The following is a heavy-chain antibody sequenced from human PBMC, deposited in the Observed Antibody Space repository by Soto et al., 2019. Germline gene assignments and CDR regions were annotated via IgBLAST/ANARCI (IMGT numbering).Heavy chain of an antibody. CDR3: ARGRSGWDKYCFDY. CDR1: GYSISSGYY. CDR2: IYHSGST. J-gene: IGHJ4*02. Sequence: PSETLSLTCAVSGYSISSGYYWGWIRQPPGKGLEWIGSIYHSGSTYYNPSLKSRVTISVDTSKNQFSLKLSSVTAADTAVYYCARGRSGWDKYCFDYWGQGTLVTVSS. D-gene: IGHD6-19*01. V-gene: IGHV4-38-2*01.